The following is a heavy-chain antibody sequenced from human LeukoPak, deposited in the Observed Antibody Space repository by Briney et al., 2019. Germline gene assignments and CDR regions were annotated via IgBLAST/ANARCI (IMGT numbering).Heavy chain of an antibody. CDR1: GGSISSGGYY. V-gene: IGHV4-39*07. D-gene: IGHD2-2*01. CDR3: ARAYRTMTLGGVDY. Sequence: SGTLSLTCTVSGGSISSGGYYWSWIRQPPGKGLEWIGEINHSEGTNYNPSLNSRVTISVDTSKNQFSLKLSSVTAADTAVYYCARAYRTMTLGGVDYWGQGTLVTVSS. CDR2: INHSEGT. J-gene: IGHJ4*02.